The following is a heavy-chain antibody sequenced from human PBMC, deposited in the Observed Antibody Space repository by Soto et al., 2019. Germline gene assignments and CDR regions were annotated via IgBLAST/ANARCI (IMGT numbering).Heavy chain of an antibody. CDR3: TTVYGHSYGQLDH. J-gene: IGHJ4*02. Sequence: EVQLEESGGALVKPGESLTLSCAASGFTFSHAWLGWVRQAPGKGLEWVGRIKMKSEGETTDYGVPVKGRFIISRDDSKNTVDLQMNTLKTEDTAVYYCTTVYGHSYGQLDHWGQGTLVTVSS. CDR1: GFTFSHAW. V-gene: IGHV3-15*02. CDR2: IKMKSEGETT. D-gene: IGHD5-18*01.